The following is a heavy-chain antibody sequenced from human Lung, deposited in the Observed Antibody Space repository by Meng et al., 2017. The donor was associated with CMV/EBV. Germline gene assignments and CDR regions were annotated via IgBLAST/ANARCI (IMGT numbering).Heavy chain of an antibody. CDR2: IYHSGST. CDR3: ASFPPPGKQWLVTDY. Sequence: GEPQGSGPGLVKPSGTLSLTCAVSGGSISSSNWWSWVRQPPGKGLEWIGEIYHSGSTNYNPSLKSRVTISVDKSKNQFSLKLSSVTAADTAVYYCASFPPPGKQWLVTDYWGQGTLVTVSS. V-gene: IGHV4-4*02. J-gene: IGHJ4*02. D-gene: IGHD6-19*01. CDR1: GGSISSSNW.